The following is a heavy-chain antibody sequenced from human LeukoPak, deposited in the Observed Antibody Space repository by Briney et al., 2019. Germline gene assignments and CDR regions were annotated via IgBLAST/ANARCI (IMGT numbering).Heavy chain of an antibody. CDR1: GFTFSNAW. D-gene: IGHD1-1*01. CDR2: IKQDGSEK. V-gene: IGHV3-7*01. J-gene: IGHJ3*02. CDR3: ARVRGILGAFDI. Sequence: GGSLRLSCAASGFTFSNAWMSWVRQAPGKGLEWVANIKQDGSEKHYVDSVKGRFTISRDNAKNSLYVQMNSLRAEDTAVYHCARVRGILGAFDIWGQGTMVTVSS.